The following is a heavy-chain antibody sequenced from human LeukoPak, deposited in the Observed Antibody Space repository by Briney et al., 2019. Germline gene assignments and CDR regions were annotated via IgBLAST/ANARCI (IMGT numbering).Heavy chain of an antibody. Sequence: APVKVSCKASGYTFTSYGISWVRQAPGQGLEWMGWISAYNGNTNYAQKLQGRVTITTDTSTSTAYMELRSLRSDDTAVYYCARVRGIIQLGQIRFDYWGQGTLVTVSS. CDR3: ARVRGIIQLGQIRFDY. V-gene: IGHV1-18*01. CDR1: GYTFTSYG. D-gene: IGHD5-18*01. J-gene: IGHJ4*02. CDR2: ISAYNGNT.